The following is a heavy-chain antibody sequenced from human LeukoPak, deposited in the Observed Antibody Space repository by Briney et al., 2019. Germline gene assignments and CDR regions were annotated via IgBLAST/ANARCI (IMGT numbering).Heavy chain of an antibody. CDR1: GGSFSGYY. J-gene: IGHJ4*02. V-gene: IGHV4-34*01. CDR2: INHSGST. CDR3: ARGRFGYSSSWYAPPGLGY. D-gene: IGHD6-13*01. Sequence: SETLSLTCAVYGGSFSGYYWSWIRQPPGKGLEWIGEINHSGSTNYNPSLKSRVTISVDTSKNQFSLKLSSVTAANTAVYYCARGRFGYSSSWYAPPGLGYWGQGTLVTVSS.